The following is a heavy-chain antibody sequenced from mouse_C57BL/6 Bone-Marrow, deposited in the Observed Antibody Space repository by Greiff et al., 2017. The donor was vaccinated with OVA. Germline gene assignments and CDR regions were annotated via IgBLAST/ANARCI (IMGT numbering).Heavy chain of an antibody. V-gene: IGHV5-17*01. Sequence: EVKVEESGGGLVKPGGSLKLSCAASGFTFSDYGMHWVRQAPEKGLEWVAYISSGSSTIYYADTVKGRFTISRDNAKNTLFLQMTSLRSEDTAMYYGAPGNCDYWGQGTTLTVAS. D-gene: IGHD1-1*02. CDR3: APGNCDY. J-gene: IGHJ2*01. CDR2: ISSGSSTI. CDR1: GFTFSDYG.